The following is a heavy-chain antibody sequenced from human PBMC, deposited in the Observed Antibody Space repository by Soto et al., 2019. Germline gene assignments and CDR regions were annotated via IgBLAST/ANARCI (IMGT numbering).Heavy chain of an antibody. CDR3: ASSTIFGVVPAGY. D-gene: IGHD3-3*01. CDR1: GYTFTSYG. J-gene: IGHJ4*02. Sequence: ASVKVSCKASGYTFTSYGISWVRQAPGQGLEWMGWISAYNGNTNYAQKFQGRVTMTRDTSTSTVYMELSSLRSEDTAVYYCASSTIFGVVPAGYWGQGTLVTVSS. V-gene: IGHV1-18*01. CDR2: ISAYNGNT.